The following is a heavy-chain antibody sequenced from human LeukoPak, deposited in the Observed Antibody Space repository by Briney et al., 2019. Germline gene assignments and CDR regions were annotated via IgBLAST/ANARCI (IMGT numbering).Heavy chain of an antibody. Sequence: SETLCLTCTVSGGSFSRYFWTRIRQTPGKGLEWIGYIDHSGSTNYSPSLQSRVTISVDTSKNQFSLKLSSVTAADTAVYYCARSYSSSFLNWGQGTLVTVSS. CDR2: IDHSGST. V-gene: IGHV4-59*01. D-gene: IGHD6-6*01. CDR1: GGSFSRYF. CDR3: ARSYSSSFLN. J-gene: IGHJ4*02.